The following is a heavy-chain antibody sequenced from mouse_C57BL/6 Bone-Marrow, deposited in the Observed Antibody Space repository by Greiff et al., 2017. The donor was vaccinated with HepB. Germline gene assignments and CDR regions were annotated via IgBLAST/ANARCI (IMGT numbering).Heavy chain of an antibody. J-gene: IGHJ2*01. CDR2: ISSGGSYT. CDR1: GFTFSSYG. Sequence: EVKLVESGGDLVKPGGSLKLSCAASGFTFSSYGMSWVRQTPDKRLAWVATISSGGSYTYYPDSVKGRFTISRDNAKNTLYLQRSSLKAEDTDMYYCARLLDFDYWGQGTTLTVSS. CDR3: ARLLDFDY. V-gene: IGHV5-6*02.